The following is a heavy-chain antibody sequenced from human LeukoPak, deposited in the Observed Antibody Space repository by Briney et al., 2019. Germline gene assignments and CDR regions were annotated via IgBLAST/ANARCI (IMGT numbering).Heavy chain of an antibody. D-gene: IGHD6-19*01. CDR1: GYTFTSSG. V-gene: IGHV1-18*01. CDR2: FNTYNGNT. J-gene: IGHJ6*02. CDR3: ARDEQWLVPISRPFYGMDV. Sequence: ASVKVSCKSSGYTFTSSGIIWVRQAPGQGLEWMGWFNTYNGNTNYAQKLQGRVTMTTDTPTRTAYMELRSLRSDDTAVYYCARDEQWLVPISRPFYGMDVWGQGTTVTVSS.